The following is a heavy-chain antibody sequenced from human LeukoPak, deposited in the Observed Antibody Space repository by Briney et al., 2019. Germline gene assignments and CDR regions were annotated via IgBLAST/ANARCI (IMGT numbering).Heavy chain of an antibody. Sequence: SETLSFTCTVSGGSISSYYWSWIRQPPGKGLEWIGYIYYSGSTNYNPSLKSRVTISVDTSKNQFSLKLSSVTAADTAVYYCARDLGGYSSGWYTGNWFDPWGQGTLVTVSS. CDR3: ARDLGGYSSGWYTGNWFDP. CDR1: GGSISSYY. J-gene: IGHJ5*02. V-gene: IGHV4-59*01. D-gene: IGHD6-19*01. CDR2: IYYSGST.